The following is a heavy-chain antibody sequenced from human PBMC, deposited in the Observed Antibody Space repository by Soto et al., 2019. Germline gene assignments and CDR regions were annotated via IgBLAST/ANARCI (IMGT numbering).Heavy chain of an antibody. CDR3: AKLLAGVVTAIWADY. Sequence: VQLVESGGGVVQPGRSLRLSCAASGFTFSSYAMSWVRQAPGKGLEWVSAISGSGGSTYYADSVKGRFTISRDNSKNTLYLQMNSLRAEDTAVYYCAKLLAGVVTAIWADYWGQGTLVTVSS. D-gene: IGHD2-21*02. CDR2: ISGSGGST. V-gene: IGHV3-23*04. J-gene: IGHJ4*02. CDR1: GFTFSSYA.